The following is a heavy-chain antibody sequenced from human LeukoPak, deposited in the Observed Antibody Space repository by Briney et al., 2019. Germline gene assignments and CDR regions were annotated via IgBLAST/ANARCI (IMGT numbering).Heavy chain of an antibody. Sequence: ASVKVSCKASGYTFTTYNINWVRQAPGQGLEWMGWISGYNGNTNYAQKLQGRVTMTTDTSTSTAYMQLRSLRSDDTAVYYCERGGSYFDYWGQGTLVTVSS. CDR3: ERGGSYFDY. J-gene: IGHJ4*02. CDR1: GYTFTTYN. V-gene: IGHV1-18*01. D-gene: IGHD1-26*01. CDR2: ISGYNGNT.